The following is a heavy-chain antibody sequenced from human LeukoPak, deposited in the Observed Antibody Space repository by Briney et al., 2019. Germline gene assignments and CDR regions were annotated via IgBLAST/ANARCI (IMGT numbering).Heavy chain of an antibody. Sequence: SETLSLTCTVSGASTNGYYWSWIRQPPGKGLEWIAFIYYSGGTNYNPSLRSRVSISIDTSKNQFSLRLSSVTAADTAVYYCARLGLPQREDYWGQGTLVTVSS. J-gene: IGHJ4*02. CDR1: GASTNGYY. CDR2: IYYSGGT. D-gene: IGHD1-26*01. V-gene: IGHV4-59*08. CDR3: ARLGLPQREDY.